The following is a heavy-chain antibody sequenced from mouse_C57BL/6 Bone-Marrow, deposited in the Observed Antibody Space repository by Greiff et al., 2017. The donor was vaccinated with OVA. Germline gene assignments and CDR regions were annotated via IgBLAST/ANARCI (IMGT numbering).Heavy chain of an antibody. CDR1: GYTFTSYG. V-gene: IGHV1-81*01. D-gene: IGHD1-1*01. CDR2: IYPRSGNT. Sequence: VKLMESGAELARPGASVKLSCKASGYTFTSYGISWVKQRTGQGLEWIGEIYPRSGNTYYNEKFKGKATLTADKSSSTAYMELRSLTSEDSAVYFCARLGGSSYYYAMDYWGQGTSVTVSS. CDR3: ARLGGSSYYYAMDY. J-gene: IGHJ4*01.